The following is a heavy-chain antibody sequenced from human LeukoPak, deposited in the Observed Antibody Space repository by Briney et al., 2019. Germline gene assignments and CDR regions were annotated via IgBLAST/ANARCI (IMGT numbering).Heavy chain of an antibody. CDR1: GYTFTSHF. V-gene: IGHV1-46*01. CDR2: INPRGGST. Sequence: ASVKVSCKASGYTFTSHFMHWVRQALGQGLEWMGIINPRGGSTSYTQKFQGRVTMTRDTSTSTVYMELSSLRSEDTAVYYCARDLSSSWLEYYFDYWGQGTLVTVSS. J-gene: IGHJ4*02. CDR3: ARDLSSSWLEYYFDY. D-gene: IGHD6-13*01.